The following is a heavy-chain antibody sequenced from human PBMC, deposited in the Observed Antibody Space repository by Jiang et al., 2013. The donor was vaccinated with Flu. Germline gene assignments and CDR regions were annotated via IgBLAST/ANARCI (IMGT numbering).Heavy chain of an antibody. CDR1: GFTFNESA. J-gene: IGHJ6*03. Sequence: RSLRLSCAASGFTFNESAMHWVRQGPGRGLEWVSGISWESNNIAYADSLKGRFTISRDNAKNSLYLQMNSLRDEDSALYYCVRGSGSRPYYFYMDVWGKGTTVTVSS. CDR3: VRGSGSRPYYFYMDV. CDR2: ISWESNNI. V-gene: IGHV3-9*01. D-gene: IGHD3-10*01.